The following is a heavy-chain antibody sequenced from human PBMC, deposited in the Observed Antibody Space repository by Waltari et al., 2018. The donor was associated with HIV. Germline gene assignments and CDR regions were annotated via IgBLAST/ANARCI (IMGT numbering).Heavy chain of an antibody. CDR2: ISPYNGNT. V-gene: IGHV1-18*01. CDR3: ARVAGGDYFDY. D-gene: IGHD4-17*01. CDR1: GYPFIDQG. J-gene: IGHJ4*02. Sequence: QVQLVRSGGEVQKPGASVKDSCSASGYPFIDQGITWVRQAPGQGLEWMAWISPYNGNTNYAQRFQGRVSVTTDTSPNTAYMELRSLGSDDTAVYFCARVAGGDYFDYWGQGTLVTVSS.